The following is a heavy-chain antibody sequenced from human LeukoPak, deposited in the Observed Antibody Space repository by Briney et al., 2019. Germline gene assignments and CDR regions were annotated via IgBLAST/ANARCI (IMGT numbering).Heavy chain of an antibody. V-gene: IGHV1-2*02. CDR2: INPNSGGT. D-gene: IGHD2-2*02. Sequence: GASVKVSCKASGYTFTGDYIYWVRQAPGQGLEWMGWINPNSGGTNYAQKFQGRVTMTRDTSISTAYMELSRLRSDDTAVYYCARGGPLIPWPDYWGQGTLVTVSS. CDR3: ARGGPLIPWPDY. J-gene: IGHJ4*02. CDR1: GYTFTGDY.